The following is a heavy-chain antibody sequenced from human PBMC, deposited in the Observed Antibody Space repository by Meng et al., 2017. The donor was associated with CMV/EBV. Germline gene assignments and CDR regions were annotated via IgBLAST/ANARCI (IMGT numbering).Heavy chain of an antibody. J-gene: IGHJ4*02. CDR2: IYYSGST. V-gene: IGHV4-30-4*08. CDR3: AREGDNPFDY. CDR1: GGSNTSANYY. D-gene: IGHD2-21*02. Sequence: QAQRQGAGPGLEKPSQRPSLTVSFSGGSNTSANYYWSWVRQPPGKGLEWIGYIYYSGSTYYNPSLMSRVTISVDTSKNQFSLKLISVTAADTAVYYCAREGDNPFDYWGQGTLVTVSS.